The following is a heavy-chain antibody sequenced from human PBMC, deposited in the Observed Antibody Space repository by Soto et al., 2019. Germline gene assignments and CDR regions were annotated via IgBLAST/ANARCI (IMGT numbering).Heavy chain of an antibody. CDR3: ARSLEGTTVTNWFDP. Sequence: QVQLVQSGAEVKKPGSSVKVSCKASADTFNSYSLSWLRQAPGQRLEWMGGITPVFGTADYAQSFEDRLTRTADDSTSTVYMELSSLRSDDTAVYYCARSLEGTTVTNWFDPWGQGDLVTVSS. D-gene: IGHD4-17*01. CDR1: ADTFNSYS. V-gene: IGHV1-69*01. CDR2: ITPVFGTA. J-gene: IGHJ5*02.